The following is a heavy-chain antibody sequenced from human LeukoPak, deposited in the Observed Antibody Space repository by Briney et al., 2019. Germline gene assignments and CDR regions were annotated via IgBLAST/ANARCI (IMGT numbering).Heavy chain of an antibody. CDR3: ARVTGYMIEDYFDY. CDR1: GGSISSYY. CDR2: IYYSGST. Sequence: SEALSLTCTVSGGSISSYYWSWIRQPPGKGLEWIGYIYYSGSTNYNPSLKSRVTISVDTSKDQFSLRLSSVTAADTAVYYCARVTGYMIEDYFDYWGQGTLVTVSS. J-gene: IGHJ4*02. D-gene: IGHD3-22*01. V-gene: IGHV4-59*01.